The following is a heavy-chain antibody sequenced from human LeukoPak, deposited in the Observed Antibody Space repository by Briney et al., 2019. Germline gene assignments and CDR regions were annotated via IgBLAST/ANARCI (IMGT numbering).Heavy chain of an antibody. CDR3: ARVPRGYSYRLLQSSYFYYMDV. D-gene: IGHD5-18*01. Sequence: GASVKVSCKASGYTFAAYGIIWVRQAPGQGLEWMGWISASDANTNYTQNLQGRVTMTTATSTNTAYMELRNLRSDDTAVYYCARVPRGYSYRLLQSSYFYYMDVWGKGTTVTVSS. J-gene: IGHJ6*03. CDR2: ISASDANT. CDR1: GYTFAAYG. V-gene: IGHV1-18*01.